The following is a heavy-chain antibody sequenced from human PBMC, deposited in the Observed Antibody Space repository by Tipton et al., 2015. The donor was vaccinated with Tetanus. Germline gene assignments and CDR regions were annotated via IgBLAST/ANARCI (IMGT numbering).Heavy chain of an antibody. V-gene: IGHV4-61*03. D-gene: IGHD6-25*01. CDR3: ASGSTLDY. J-gene: IGHJ4*02. Sequence: LVKPTETLSLTCTVSGASVRAGDYSWNWIRQPPGKGLEWLAYVSYSGRTNSNYFLKSRITVSQDASKNHFSLRLTSVTAADTAVYYCASGSTLDYWGQGALVSVSS. CDR1: GASVRAGDYS. CDR2: VSYSGRT.